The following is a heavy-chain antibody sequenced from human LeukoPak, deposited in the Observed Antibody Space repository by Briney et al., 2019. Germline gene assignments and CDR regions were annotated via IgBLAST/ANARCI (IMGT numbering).Heavy chain of an antibody. CDR3: ARDRQCGY. D-gene: IGHD2-21*01. V-gene: IGHV1-18*01. CDR1: VYIFNSYY. J-gene: IGHJ4*02. Sequence: ASVKVPRRSWVYIFNSYYLSWVRQACAQGLEWMGWIRRYNGNTNYAPKLQRSLTMSTDTSTSTAYMELRSLRSDDTAVYYCARDRQCGYWGQGTLVTVSS. CDR2: IRRYNGNT.